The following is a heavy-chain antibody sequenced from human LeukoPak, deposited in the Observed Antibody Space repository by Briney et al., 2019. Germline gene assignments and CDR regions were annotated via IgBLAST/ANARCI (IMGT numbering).Heavy chain of an antibody. V-gene: IGHV1-18*01. D-gene: IGHD3-3*01. J-gene: IGHJ4*02. Sequence: ASVKVSCKASGYAFSFYGINWVRQAPGQGLEWMGFISVNNGNTHYVEKFQGRVTMATDTSTCTAYLEVRSLRSDDTAVYYCQRITIFGVVIDFDYWGPGTLVTVSS. CDR3: QRITIFGVVIDFDY. CDR1: GYAFSFYG. CDR2: ISVNNGNT.